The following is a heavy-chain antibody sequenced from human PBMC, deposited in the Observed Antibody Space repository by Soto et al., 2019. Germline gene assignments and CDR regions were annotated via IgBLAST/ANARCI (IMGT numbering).Heavy chain of an antibody. D-gene: IGHD2-2*01. Sequence: XESLTISGKGSGYSFTSYWISWVRQMPGKGLEWMGRIDPSDSYTNYSPSFQGHVTISADKSISTAYLQWSSLKASETAMYYCARDPFGYCSSTSCYLYYYGMDVWGQGTTVTVSS. CDR2: IDPSDSYT. CDR3: ARDPFGYCSSTSCYLYYYGMDV. V-gene: IGHV5-10-1*01. J-gene: IGHJ6*02. CDR1: GYSFTSYW.